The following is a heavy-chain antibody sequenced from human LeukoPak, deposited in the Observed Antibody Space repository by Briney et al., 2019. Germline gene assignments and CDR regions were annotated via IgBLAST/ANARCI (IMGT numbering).Heavy chain of an antibody. CDR2: ISGSGGST. V-gene: IGHV3-23*01. CDR3: ANGLEVYYFDY. CDR1: GFTFSSYA. D-gene: IGHD1-1*01. J-gene: IGHJ4*02. Sequence: PGGSLRLSCAASGFTFSSYAMSWVRQAPGKGQEWVSAISGSGGSTYYADSVKGRFTISRVNSKNTLYLQMNSLRAEDTAVYYCANGLEVYYFDYWGQGTLVTISS.